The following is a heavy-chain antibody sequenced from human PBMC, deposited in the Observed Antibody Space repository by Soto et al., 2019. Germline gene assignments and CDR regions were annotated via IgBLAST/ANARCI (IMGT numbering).Heavy chain of an antibody. J-gene: IGHJ6*02. V-gene: IGHV3-21*01. CDR3: ARVFVVVAEGYYYGMDV. D-gene: IGHD2-15*01. Sequence: EVQLVESGGGLVKPGGSLRLSCAASGFTFSSYSMNWVRQAPGKGLEWVSSISSSSSYIYYADSVKGRFTISRDNAKNSLYLQMNSLRAEDTAVYYCARVFVVVAEGYYYGMDVWGQGTTVTVSS. CDR1: GFTFSSYS. CDR2: ISSSSSYI.